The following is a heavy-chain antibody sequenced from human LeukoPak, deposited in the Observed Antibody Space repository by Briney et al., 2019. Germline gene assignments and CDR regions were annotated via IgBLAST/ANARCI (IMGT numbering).Heavy chain of an antibody. CDR3: ARTTEAHSWRTRYYDYYMDV. Sequence: SETLSLTCAVSGGSISSSNWWSWVRQSPGKGLEWIGEIYHSGTTNYNPSLKSRVTISVDTSKNQFSLKLSSVTAADTAVYYCARTTEAHSWRTRYYDYYMDVWGKGTTVTVSS. V-gene: IGHV4-4*02. D-gene: IGHD6-13*01. CDR1: GGSISSSNW. J-gene: IGHJ6*03. CDR2: IYHSGTT.